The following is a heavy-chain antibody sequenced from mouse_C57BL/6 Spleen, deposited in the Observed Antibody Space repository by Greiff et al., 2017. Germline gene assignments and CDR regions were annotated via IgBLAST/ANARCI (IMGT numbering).Heavy chain of an antibody. J-gene: IGHJ2*01. D-gene: IGHD1-1*01. CDR2: INPGSGGT. CDR1: GYAFTNYL. CDR3: ARSGDGSRYFDY. V-gene: IGHV1-54*01. Sequence: VQLQQSGAELVRPGTSVKVSCKASGYAFTNYLIEWVKQRPGQGLEWIGVINPGSGGTNNNEKFKGKATLTADKSSSTAYMQLSSLTSEDAAVYFCARSGDGSRYFDYWGQGTTLTVSS.